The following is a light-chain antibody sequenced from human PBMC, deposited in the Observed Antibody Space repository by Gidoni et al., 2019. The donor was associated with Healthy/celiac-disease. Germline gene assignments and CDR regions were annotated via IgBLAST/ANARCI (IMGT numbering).Light chain of an antibody. Sequence: ELVLTQSPATLSLSPGERATLSCRASQSVSSYLAWYQQKPGQAPRLLIYDASNRATGIPARFSGSGSGTDFTITISSLEPEDFAVYYCQKRSNWPLTFGGGTKVEIK. J-gene: IGKJ4*01. V-gene: IGKV3-11*01. CDR1: QSVSSY. CDR2: DAS. CDR3: QKRSNWPLT.